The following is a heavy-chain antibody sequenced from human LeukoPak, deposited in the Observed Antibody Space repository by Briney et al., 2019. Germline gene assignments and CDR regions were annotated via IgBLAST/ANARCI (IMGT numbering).Heavy chain of an antibody. Sequence: GGSLRLSCAASGFTFSSYAMSWVRQPPGKGLEWVSVIYSGGSTYYADSVKGRFTISRDNSKNTLYLQMNSLRAEDTAVYYCARDKSIAPGYYGSGSYYEDYWGQGTLVTVSS. CDR3: ARDKSIAPGYYGSGSYYEDY. D-gene: IGHD3-10*01. CDR2: IYSGGST. CDR1: GFTFSSYA. J-gene: IGHJ4*02. V-gene: IGHV3-66*01.